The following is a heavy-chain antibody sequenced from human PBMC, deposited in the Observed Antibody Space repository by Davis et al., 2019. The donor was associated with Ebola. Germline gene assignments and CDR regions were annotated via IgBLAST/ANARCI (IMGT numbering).Heavy chain of an antibody. V-gene: IGHV1-46*01. D-gene: IGHD4-17*01. Sequence: AASVKVSCKASGYTFTSYYMHWVRQAPGQGLEWMGIINPSGGSTSYTQKFQGRVTMTRDTSTSTVYMELSSLRSEDTAVYYCAILTTVTTRSGDYWGQGTLVTVSS. CDR2: INPSGGST. J-gene: IGHJ4*02. CDR1: GYTFTSYY. CDR3: AILTTVTTRSGDY.